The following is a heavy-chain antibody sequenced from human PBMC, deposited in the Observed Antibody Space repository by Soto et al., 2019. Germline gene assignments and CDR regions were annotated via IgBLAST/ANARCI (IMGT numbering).Heavy chain of an antibody. D-gene: IGHD1-20*01. CDR3: ARDWRDITGTLGYGMDV. J-gene: IGHJ6*02. CDR1: GFTLSNYS. V-gene: IGHV3-21*01. Sequence: EVQLVESGGGLVKPGGSLRLSCAASGFTLSNYSMNWVRQAPGKGLEWVSSISSSSSYIYYADSVKGRFTISRDNAKNSLYLQMNSLRAEDTAVYYCARDWRDITGTLGYGMDVWGQGTTVTVSS. CDR2: ISSSSSYI.